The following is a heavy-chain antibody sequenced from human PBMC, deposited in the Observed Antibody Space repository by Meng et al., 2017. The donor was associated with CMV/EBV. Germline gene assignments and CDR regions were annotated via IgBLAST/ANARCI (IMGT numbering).Heavy chain of an antibody. CDR1: GGTFSSYT. Sequence: SVKVSCKASGGTFSSYTISWVRQAPGQGLEWMGRTIPILGIANYAQKFQGRVTITADKSTSTAYMELSSLRSEDTAVYYCARAPPLYCSSTSCQYMFDPWGQGTLVTVSS. CDR2: TIPILGIA. D-gene: IGHD2-2*01. V-gene: IGHV1-69*02. J-gene: IGHJ5*02. CDR3: ARAPPLYCSSTSCQYMFDP.